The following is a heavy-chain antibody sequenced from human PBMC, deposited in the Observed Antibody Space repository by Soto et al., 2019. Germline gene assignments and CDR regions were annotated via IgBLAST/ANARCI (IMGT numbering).Heavy chain of an antibody. V-gene: IGHV3-7*01. CDR3: ARGGMAVAGMMWDPIDY. J-gene: IGHJ4*02. CDR2: IKQDGSEK. Sequence: EVQLVESGGGLVQPGGSLRLSCAASGFTFSSYWMSWVRQAPGKGLEWVANIKQDGSEKYYVDSVKGRFTISRDNAKNSLYLQMNSLRAEDTAVYYCARGGMAVAGMMWDPIDYWAREPWSPSPQ. D-gene: IGHD6-19*01. CDR1: GFTFSSYW.